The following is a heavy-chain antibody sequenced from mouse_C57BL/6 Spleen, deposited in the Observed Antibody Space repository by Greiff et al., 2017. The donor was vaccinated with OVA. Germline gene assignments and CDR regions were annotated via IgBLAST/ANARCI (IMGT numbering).Heavy chain of an antibody. D-gene: IGHD2-12*01. CDR2: IHPNSGST. J-gene: IGHJ4*01. CDR1: GYTFTSYW. CDR3: ARDSYGYYAMDY. V-gene: IGHV1-64*01. Sequence: VQLQQSGAELVKPGASVKLSCKASGYTFTSYWMHWVKQRPGEGLEWIGRIHPNSGSTNYNEKFKGMATLTVDKSSSTAYMQLSSLTSEDSAVYYDARDSYGYYAMDYWGQGTSVTVSS.